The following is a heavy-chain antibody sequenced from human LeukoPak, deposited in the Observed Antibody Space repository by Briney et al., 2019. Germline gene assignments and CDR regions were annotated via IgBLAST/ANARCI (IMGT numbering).Heavy chain of an antibody. Sequence: GASVKVSCKASGYTFTSYGISWVRQAPGQGLEWMGWISAYNGNTNYAQKLQGRVTMTTDTSKSTAYMELRSLRSDDTAVYYCARGGLRRYYYYYYGMDVWGQGTTVTVSS. CDR3: ARGGLRRYYYYYYGMDV. D-gene: IGHD4-17*01. V-gene: IGHV1-18*01. CDR1: GYTFTSYG. J-gene: IGHJ6*02. CDR2: ISAYNGNT.